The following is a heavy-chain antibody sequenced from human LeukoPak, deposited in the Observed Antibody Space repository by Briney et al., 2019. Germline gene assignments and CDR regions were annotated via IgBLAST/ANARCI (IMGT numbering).Heavy chain of an antibody. Sequence: ASVKVSCKASGYTFTSYGISWVRQAPGQGLEWMGWISAYNGNTNYAQKFQGRVTMTRDTSISTAYMELSRLRSDDTAVYYCARLQWLVRVVDYWGQGTLVTVSS. CDR2: ISAYNGNT. V-gene: IGHV1-18*01. J-gene: IGHJ4*02. CDR3: ARLQWLVRVVDY. D-gene: IGHD6-19*01. CDR1: GYTFTSYG.